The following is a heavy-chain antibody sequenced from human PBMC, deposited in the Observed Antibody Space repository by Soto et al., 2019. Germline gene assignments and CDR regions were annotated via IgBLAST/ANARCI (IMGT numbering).Heavy chain of an antibody. CDR1: GGSFSGYY. V-gene: IGHV4-34*01. Sequence: QVQLHQWGAGLLKPSETLSLTCAVYGGSFSGYYWSWIRQPPGKGLEWIGEINHRGSTNYNPSLKSRVTISVYTSKNQFSLKLSSVTAADTAVYYCARAAPRYCSGSSCYSGRDYWDQGTLVTVSS. CDR3: ARAAPRYCSGSSCYSGRDY. D-gene: IGHD2-15*01. CDR2: INHRGST. J-gene: IGHJ4*02.